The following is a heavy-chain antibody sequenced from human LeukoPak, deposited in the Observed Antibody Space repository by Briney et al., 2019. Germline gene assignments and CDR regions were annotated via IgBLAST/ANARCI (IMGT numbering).Heavy chain of an antibody. Sequence: GGSLRLSCAASGFTFNDYAMHWVRQAPGKGLEWVSSISWNSNSILYADSVKGRFTISRDNSKNTLYLQVNSLRAEDTAVYYCAKGGKWDVTPFDYWGQGTLVTVSS. CDR2: ISWNSNSI. CDR1: GFTFNDYA. D-gene: IGHD1-26*01. J-gene: IGHJ4*02. CDR3: AKGGKWDVTPFDY. V-gene: IGHV3-9*01.